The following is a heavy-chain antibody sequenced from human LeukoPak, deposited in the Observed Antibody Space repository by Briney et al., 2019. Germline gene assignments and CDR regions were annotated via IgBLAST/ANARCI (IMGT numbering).Heavy chain of an antibody. CDR2: ISYTGSV. V-gene: IGHV4-59*01. Sequence: SETLSLTCTAPGASISGSFWSWIRQPPGKRLEWIGYISYTGSVNYNPSLKSRVTISVDTSKNQFFLSLSSVTAADTAVYYCARYKMTSGGLDYWGQGTLVTVSS. D-gene: IGHD3-10*01. CDR3: ARYKMTSGGLDY. J-gene: IGHJ4*02. CDR1: GASISGSF.